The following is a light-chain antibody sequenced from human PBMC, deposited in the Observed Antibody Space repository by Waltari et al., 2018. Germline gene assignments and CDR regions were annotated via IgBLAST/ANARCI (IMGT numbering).Light chain of an antibody. Sequence: DIQMTQSPSSLSASVGDRVTITCRASQTISTYFNWYQQKAGKVPKLLIYAAFNLHTGVPSRFSGSGSGTDFTLTINSLQPEDFATYYCQQSYTFPGTFGQATRLDIK. CDR2: AAF. V-gene: IGKV1-39*01. CDR1: QTISTY. J-gene: IGKJ5*01. CDR3: QQSYTFPGT.